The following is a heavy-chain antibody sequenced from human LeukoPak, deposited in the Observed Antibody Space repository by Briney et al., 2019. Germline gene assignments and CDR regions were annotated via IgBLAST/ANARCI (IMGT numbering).Heavy chain of an antibody. CDR2: IYSGST. Sequence: PSETLSLTCAVSGASFSSSSYYWGWIRQPPGKGLEWIGTIYSGSTYYNPSLKSRVTISVDTSKNQFSLKLSSVTAADTAVYYCAGGYGGFDTVDYWGQGTLVTVSS. V-gene: IGHV4-39*01. CDR3: AGGYGGFDTVDY. CDR1: GASFSSSSYY. D-gene: IGHD5-12*01. J-gene: IGHJ4*02.